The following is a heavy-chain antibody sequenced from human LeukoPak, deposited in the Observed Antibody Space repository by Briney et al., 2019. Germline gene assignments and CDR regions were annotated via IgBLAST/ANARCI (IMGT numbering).Heavy chain of an antibody. CDR1: GFTFSDYY. Sequence: GGSLRLSCAASGFTFSDYYMSWIRQAPGKGLEWVSYISSGSTIYYADSVKGRFTISRDNAKNSLYLQMNSLRAEDTAVYYCARSPYAFDIWGQGTMVTVSS. CDR3: ARSPYAFDI. J-gene: IGHJ3*02. CDR2: ISSGSTI. V-gene: IGHV3-11*01.